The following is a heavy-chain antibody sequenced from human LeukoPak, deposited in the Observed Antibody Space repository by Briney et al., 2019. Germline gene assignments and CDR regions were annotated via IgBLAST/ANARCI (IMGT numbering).Heavy chain of an antibody. V-gene: IGHV4-59*01. CDR2: IYYSGST. J-gene: IGHJ4*02. CDR1: GGSFSGYY. Sequence: SETLSLTCAVYGGSFSGYYWSWIRQPPGKGLEWIGYIYYSGSTNYNPSLKSRVTISVDTSKNQFSLKLSSVTAADTAVYYCARTYGWYYFDYWGQGTLVTVSS. CDR3: ARTYGWYYFDY. D-gene: IGHD3-16*01.